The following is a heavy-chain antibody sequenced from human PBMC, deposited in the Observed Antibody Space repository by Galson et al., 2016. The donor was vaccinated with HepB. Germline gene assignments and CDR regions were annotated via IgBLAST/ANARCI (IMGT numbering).Heavy chain of an antibody. CDR3: ARDRRVGPTPTSLNY. D-gene: IGHD1-26*01. CDR1: GFTFSTYA. J-gene: IGHJ4*02. Sequence: SLRLSCAASGFTFSTYAIHWVRQAPGKGLEWVAVISFDGSNKYYADSVRGRFTISRDSSKNTLYLQMNSLRAEDTALYYCARDRRVGPTPTSLNYWGQGTLVTVSS. V-gene: IGHV3-30*04. CDR2: ISFDGSNK.